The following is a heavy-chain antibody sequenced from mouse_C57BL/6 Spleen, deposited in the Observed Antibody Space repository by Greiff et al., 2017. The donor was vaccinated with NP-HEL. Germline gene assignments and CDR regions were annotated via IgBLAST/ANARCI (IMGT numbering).Heavy chain of an antibody. J-gene: IGHJ2*01. CDR3: ARSCITTVVAPDY. D-gene: IGHD1-1*01. V-gene: IGHV1-26*01. Sequence: EVQLQQSGPELVKPGASVKISCKASGYTFTDYYMNWVKQSHGKSLEWIGDINPNNGGTSYNQKFKGKATLTVDKSSSTAYIDLRSLTSEDSAVYCCARSCITTVVAPDYWGQGTTLTVSS. CDR1: GYTFTDYY. CDR2: INPNNGGT.